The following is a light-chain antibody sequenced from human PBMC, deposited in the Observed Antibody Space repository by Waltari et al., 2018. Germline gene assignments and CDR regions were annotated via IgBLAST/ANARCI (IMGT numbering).Light chain of an antibody. CDR2: GRA. CDR3: QSYDTSLSVV. J-gene: IGLJ3*02. CDR1: GSNIGAGYD. Sequence: QSVLTQPPSVSGAPGQRVTISCTGSGSNIGAGYDVHWYQQLPRAAPKLLIYGRAGRPLGVPARFFCSTSGASASLAIIGLQAEDEADYYCQSYDTSLSVVFGGGTKLTVL. V-gene: IGLV1-40*01.